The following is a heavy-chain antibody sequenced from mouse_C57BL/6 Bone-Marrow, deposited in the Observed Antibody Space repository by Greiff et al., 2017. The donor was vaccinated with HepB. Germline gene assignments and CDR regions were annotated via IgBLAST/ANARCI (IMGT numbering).Heavy chain of an antibody. CDR3: ATRVTTVAHYYAMDY. CDR1: GYTFTSYW. D-gene: IGHD1-1*01. V-gene: IGHV1-50*01. J-gene: IGHJ4*01. CDR2: IDPSDSYT. Sequence: VQLQQPGAELVKPGASVKLSCKASGYTFTSYWMQWVKQRPGQGLEWIGEIDPSDSYTNYNQKFKGKATLTVDTSSSTAYMQLSSLTSEDSAVYYCATRVTTVAHYYAMDYWGQGTSVTVSS.